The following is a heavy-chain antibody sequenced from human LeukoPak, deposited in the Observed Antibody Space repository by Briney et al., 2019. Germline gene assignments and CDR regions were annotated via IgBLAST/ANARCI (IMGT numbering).Heavy chain of an antibody. Sequence: GGSLRLSCAASGFGFISSWMSWVRQAPGKGLEWVGRIKRKSDGETAAYAAPVKDRFTISRDDSENTLYLQMNSLRAEDTAVYYCAKSYYYDSSGYYVSLLYAFDIWGQGTMVTVSS. CDR3: AKSYYYDSSGYYVSLLYAFDI. CDR2: IKRKSDGETA. CDR1: GFGFISSW. D-gene: IGHD3-22*01. V-gene: IGHV3-15*01. J-gene: IGHJ3*02.